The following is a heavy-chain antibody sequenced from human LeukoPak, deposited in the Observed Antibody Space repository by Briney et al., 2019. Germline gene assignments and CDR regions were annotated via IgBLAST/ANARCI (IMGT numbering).Heavy chain of an antibody. CDR3: AKNPTVTNYYYYGMDV. Sequence: GGSLRLSCAASGFTFSSYAMSWVRQAPGKGLEWVSAISGSGGSTYYADSVKGRFTISRDNSKNTLYLQMNSLRAEDTAVYYCAKNPTVTNYYYYGMDVWGQGTTVTVSS. CDR2: ISGSGGST. CDR1: GFTFSSYA. D-gene: IGHD4-17*01. J-gene: IGHJ6*02. V-gene: IGHV3-23*01.